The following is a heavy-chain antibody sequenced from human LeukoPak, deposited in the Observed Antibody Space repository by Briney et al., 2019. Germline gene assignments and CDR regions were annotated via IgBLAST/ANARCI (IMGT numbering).Heavy chain of an antibody. V-gene: IGHV3-33*01. Sequence: GGSLRLSCAASGFTFSSYGMPWVRQAPGKGLEWVAVIWYDGSNKYYADSVKGRFTISRDNSKNTLYLQMNSLRAEDTAVYYCARDSGVYYDSSGYYLFDYWGQGTLVTVSS. J-gene: IGHJ4*02. D-gene: IGHD3-22*01. CDR2: IWYDGSNK. CDR3: ARDSGVYYDSSGYYLFDY. CDR1: GFTFSSYG.